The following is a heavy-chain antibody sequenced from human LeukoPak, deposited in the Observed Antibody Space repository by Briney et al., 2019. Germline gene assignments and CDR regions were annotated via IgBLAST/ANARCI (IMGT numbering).Heavy chain of an antibody. CDR1: GYTFTGYY. J-gene: IGHJ4*02. V-gene: IGHV1-2*02. D-gene: IGHD5-18*01. CDR3: ASFLGYSYGWDY. CDR2: INPNSGGT. Sequence: ASVKVSCKASGYTFTGYYMHWVRQAPGQGLEWMGWINPNSGGTNYAQRFQGRVTMTMDTSISTAYMELSRLRSDDTAVYYCASFLGYSYGWDYWSQGTLVTVSS.